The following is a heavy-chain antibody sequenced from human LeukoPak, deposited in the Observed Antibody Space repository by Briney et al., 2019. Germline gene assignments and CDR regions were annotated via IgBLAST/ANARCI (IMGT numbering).Heavy chain of an antibody. D-gene: IGHD2/OR15-2a*01. CDR1: GFTFSNYW. CDR2: IKEDGGEK. V-gene: IGHV3-7*03. J-gene: IGHJ5*02. CDR3: ARDANKFDP. Sequence: PGGSLRLSCAASGFTFSNYWMSWVRQAPGKGLEWVANIKEDGGEKYCVDSVRGRFTISRDNAENSLYLQMNSLRADDTAVYYCARDANKFDPWGQGTLVTVSS.